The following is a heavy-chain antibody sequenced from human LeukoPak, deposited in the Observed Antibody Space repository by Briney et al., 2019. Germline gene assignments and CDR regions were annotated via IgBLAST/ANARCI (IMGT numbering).Heavy chain of an antibody. J-gene: IGHJ4*02. CDR3: TRRRWTFEY. Sequence: SETLSLTCTVSGVSITGFYWSWIRRPPGEGLEWIGYIYSSGSTYYNPSLKSRVTISVDTSKNQFSLKLSSVTAADTAFYYCTRRRWTFEYWGQGTLVTVSS. CDR1: GVSITGFY. CDR2: IYSSGST. D-gene: IGHD3/OR15-3a*01. V-gene: IGHV4-59*08.